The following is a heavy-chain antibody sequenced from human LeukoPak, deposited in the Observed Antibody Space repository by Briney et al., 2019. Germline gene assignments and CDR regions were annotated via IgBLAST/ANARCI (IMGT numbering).Heavy chain of an antibody. CDR2: INHSGST. CDR1: GFTFSSYS. Sequence: GSLRLSCAASGFTFSSYSMNWVRQAPGKGLEWIGEINHSGSTNYNPSLKSRVTISVDTSKNQFSLKLSSVTAADTAVYYCAREEFDILTGYYQYWGQGTLVTVSS. CDR3: AREEFDILTGYYQY. V-gene: IGHV4-34*01. D-gene: IGHD3-9*01. J-gene: IGHJ4*02.